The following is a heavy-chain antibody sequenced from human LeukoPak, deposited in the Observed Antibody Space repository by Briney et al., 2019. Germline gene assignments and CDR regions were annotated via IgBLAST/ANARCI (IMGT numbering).Heavy chain of an antibody. CDR2: IKKDGSEK. CDR1: GFTFNSYW. V-gene: IGHV3-7*01. Sequence: GGSLRLSCAASGFTFNSYWMSWVRQTPGKGLEWVANIKKDGSEKNYVDSVKGRFTISRDNAKNSLYLQMDSLRAEDTAVYYCARFISLGAWGQGTLVTVSS. CDR3: ARFISLGA. J-gene: IGHJ5*02. D-gene: IGHD3-16*01.